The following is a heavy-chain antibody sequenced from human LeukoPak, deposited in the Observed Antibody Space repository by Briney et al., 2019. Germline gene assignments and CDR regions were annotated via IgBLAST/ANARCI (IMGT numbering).Heavy chain of an antibody. D-gene: IGHD1-26*01. CDR2: NYYSGST. Sequence: SETLSLTCGVYGGSLSGYYWAWIRQPPGRGLEWIGYNYYSGSTYYNPSLKSRVTISVDTSKNQFSLKLNSVTAADTAVYYCARDNTMSGSFFSWGQGTLVTVSS. CDR3: ARDNTMSGSFFS. V-gene: IGHV4-34*11. J-gene: IGHJ4*02. CDR1: GGSLSGYY.